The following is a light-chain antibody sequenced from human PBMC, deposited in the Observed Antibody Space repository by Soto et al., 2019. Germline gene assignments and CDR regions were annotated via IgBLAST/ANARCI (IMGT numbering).Light chain of an antibody. CDR2: DAS. CDR3: QQYDNLPLT. Sequence: QMTQSPSTLSGSVGDRVTITCRASQTISSWLAWYQQKPGKAPKLLIYDASNLETGVPSRFSGSGSGTDFTFTISSLQPEDIATYYCQQYDNLPLTFGGGTKVDIK. V-gene: IGKV1-33*01. CDR1: QTISSW. J-gene: IGKJ4*01.